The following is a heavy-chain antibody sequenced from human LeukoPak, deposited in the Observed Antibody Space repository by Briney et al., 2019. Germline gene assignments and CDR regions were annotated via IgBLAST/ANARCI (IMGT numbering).Heavy chain of an antibody. J-gene: IGHJ4*02. CDR1: GYTFTGSY. V-gene: IGHV1-2*02. CDR2: INPNSGGT. Sequence: GASVKVSCKASGYTFTGSYMHWVRQAPGQGLEWMGWINPNSGGTNYAQKFQGRVTMTRDTSTSTAYMELSRLRSDDTAVYYCARDVRATKGYSGYDFGYWGQGTLVTVSS. D-gene: IGHD5-12*01. CDR3: ARDVRATKGYSGYDFGY.